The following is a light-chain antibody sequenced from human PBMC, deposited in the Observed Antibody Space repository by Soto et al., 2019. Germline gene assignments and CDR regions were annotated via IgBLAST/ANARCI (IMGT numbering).Light chain of an antibody. V-gene: IGLV1-47*01. J-gene: IGLJ1*01. Sequence: HSVLTQPPSASGTPGQRVTISCSGSSSNIGSNYVYWYQQLPGTAPKLLIYRNNQRPSGVPDRFSGSKSGTSASLAISGLRSEDEADYYCAAWDDSLSGRVFGTGTKVTVL. CDR1: SSNIGSNY. CDR3: AAWDDSLSGRV. CDR2: RNN.